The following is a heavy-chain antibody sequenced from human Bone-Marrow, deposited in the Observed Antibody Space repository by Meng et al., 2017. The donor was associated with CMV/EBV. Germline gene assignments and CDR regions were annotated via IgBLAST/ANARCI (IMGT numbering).Heavy chain of an antibody. CDR1: GFIFSSCD. Sequence: GALRLYCAGSGFIFSSCDMSWVRQAPGKGLEWVSTISGGGVTTSYGDSVKGRFTISRDNSKNTLYLQMNSLRAEDTAIYSCAIGRRYCSSISCQTYFDYWGQGTLVTCSS. D-gene: IGHD2-2*01. J-gene: IGHJ4*02. CDR3: AIGRRYCSSISCQTYFDY. CDR2: ISGGGVTT. V-gene: IGHV3-23*01.